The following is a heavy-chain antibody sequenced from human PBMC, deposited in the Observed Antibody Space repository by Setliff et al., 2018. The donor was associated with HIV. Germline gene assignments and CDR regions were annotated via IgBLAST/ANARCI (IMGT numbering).Heavy chain of an antibody. J-gene: IGHJ4*02. CDR1: GDTFTTYD. D-gene: IGHD3-10*01. V-gene: IGHV1-8*02. CDR3: AGGGDTPRVKGYYFSY. CDR2: MNTNSGNT. Sequence: ASVKVSCKASGDTFTTYDINWVRQATGQGPEWIGWMNTNSGNTGYAQKFQVRVTMTRNTSISTVYMDLRSLTSDDTAVYFCAGGGDTPRVKGYYFSYWGQGSLVTVSS.